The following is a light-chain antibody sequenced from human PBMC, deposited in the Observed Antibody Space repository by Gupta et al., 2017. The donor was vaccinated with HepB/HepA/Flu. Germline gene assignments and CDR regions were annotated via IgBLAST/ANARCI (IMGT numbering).Light chain of an antibody. Sequence: DIQMTQSPSSLSASVGDRVTITCRASQSIRNYLNWYQQKPGKAPKLLIYTASSLQSGVPTRFSGSGSGTDFTLTISSRQPEDFASYFCQQRDSFPFTFGQGTKLEIK. V-gene: IGKV1-39*01. CDR2: TAS. J-gene: IGKJ2*01. CDR1: QSIRNY. CDR3: QQRDSFPFT.